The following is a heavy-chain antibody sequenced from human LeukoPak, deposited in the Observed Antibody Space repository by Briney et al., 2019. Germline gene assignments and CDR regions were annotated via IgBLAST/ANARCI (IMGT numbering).Heavy chain of an antibody. CDR3: ARASYYDSSGYLKDYFDY. Sequence: PGGSLRLSCAASGFTFSGHYIDWVRQAPGKGLEWVGRTRNKANSYTTEYAASVKGRFTISRDDSKNSLYLQMNSLKTEDTAVYYCARASYYDSSGYLKDYFDYWGQGTRVTVSS. V-gene: IGHV3-72*01. CDR2: TRNKANSYTT. CDR1: GFTFSGHY. J-gene: IGHJ4*02. D-gene: IGHD3-22*01.